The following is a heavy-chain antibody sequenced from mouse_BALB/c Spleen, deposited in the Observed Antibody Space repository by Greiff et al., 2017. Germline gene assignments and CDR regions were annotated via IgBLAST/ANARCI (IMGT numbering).Heavy chain of an antibody. CDR2: INPSSGYT. J-gene: IGHJ4*01. Sequence: VQLQQSAAELARPGASVKMSCKASGYTFTSYTMHWVKQRPGQGLEWIGYINPSSGYTEYNQKFKDKTTLTADKSSSTAYMQLSSLTSEDSAVYYCAGTWAMDYWGQGTSVTVSS. V-gene: IGHV1-4*02. CDR1: GYTFTSYT. CDR3: AGTWAMDY. D-gene: IGHD3-3*01.